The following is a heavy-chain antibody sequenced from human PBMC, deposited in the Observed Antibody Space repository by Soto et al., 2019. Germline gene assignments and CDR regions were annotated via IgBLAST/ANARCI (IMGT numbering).Heavy chain of an antibody. V-gene: IGHV4-31*03. J-gene: IGHJ5*02. CDR2: IYYSGRA. Sequence: QVQLQESGPGLVKPSQTLSLTCTVSGGSISSSDYYWSWSRQHPGKGLEWIGYIYYSGRAYYNPSLKRRVTISVDTSKSQATLKVTSGTAADTAVYYCARGVSPNTRRWYAVLVRWFDPWGQGTLVTVSS. CDR3: ARGVSPNTRRWYAVLVRWFDP. D-gene: IGHD6-13*01. CDR1: GGSISSSDYY.